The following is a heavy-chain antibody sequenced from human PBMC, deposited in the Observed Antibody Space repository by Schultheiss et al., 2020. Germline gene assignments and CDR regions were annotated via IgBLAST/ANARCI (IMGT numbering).Heavy chain of an antibody. CDR2: IFSNDEK. CDR3: ARTLYFNYYHYYMDV. D-gene: IGHD2/OR15-2a*01. J-gene: IGHJ6*03. CDR1: GFSLSNARMG. Sequence: SGPTLVKPTETLTLTCTVSGFSLSNARMGVSWIRQPPGKALEWLAHIFSNDEKSYSASLKSRLTISKDTSKSQVVLSMTNMDPVDTATYYCARTLYFNYYHYYMDVWGKGTTVTVS. V-gene: IGHV2-26*01.